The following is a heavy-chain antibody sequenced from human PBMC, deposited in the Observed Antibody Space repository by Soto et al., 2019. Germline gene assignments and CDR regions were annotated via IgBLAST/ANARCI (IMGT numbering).Heavy chain of an antibody. D-gene: IGHD2-2*01. J-gene: IGHJ6*03. CDR1: GFTFSSYA. CDR3: AKFYCSSTSCAPGTRVNYMDV. V-gene: IGHV3-23*01. CDR2: ISGSGGST. Sequence: GGSLRLSCAASGFTFSSYAMSWVRQAPGKGLEWVSAISGSGGSTYYADSVKGRFTISRDNSKNTLYLQMNSLRAEDTAVYYCAKFYCSSTSCAPGTRVNYMDVWGKGTTVTVSS.